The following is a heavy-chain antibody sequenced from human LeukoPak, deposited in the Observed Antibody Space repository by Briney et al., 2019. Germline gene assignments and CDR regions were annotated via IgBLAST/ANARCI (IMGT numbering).Heavy chain of an antibody. J-gene: IGHJ4*02. D-gene: IGHD2-21*01. CDR2: INTNTGNP. Sequence: VASVKVSCKASGYTFTTYAINWVRQAPGQGLEWMGWINTNTGNPTYVQGFTGRLVFSLDTSVSTAYLQISSLKAEDTAVYHCARDIPGSLFDYWGQGTLVTVS. V-gene: IGHV7-4-1*02. CDR3: ARDIPGSLFDY. CDR1: GYTFTTYA.